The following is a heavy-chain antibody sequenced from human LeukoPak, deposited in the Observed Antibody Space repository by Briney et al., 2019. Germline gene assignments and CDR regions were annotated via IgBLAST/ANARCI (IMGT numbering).Heavy chain of an antibody. CDR3: AREGWRNEPFDY. CDR2: IKQDGSEK. V-gene: IGHV3-7*01. Sequence: GGSLRLSWAASGFTFSSYWMSWVRQAPGKGREWVADIKQDGSEKYYVDSVKGRFTITRDNAKNSLYLQMSSLRAEDTAVYYCAREGWRNEPFDYWGQRTLVTVSS. J-gene: IGHJ4*02. D-gene: IGHD1-1*01. CDR1: GFTFSSYW.